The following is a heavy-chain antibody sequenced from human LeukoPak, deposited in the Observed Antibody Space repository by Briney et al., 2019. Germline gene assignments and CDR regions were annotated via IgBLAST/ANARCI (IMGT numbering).Heavy chain of an antibody. CDR1: GYRFTTYW. D-gene: IGHD2-21*01. CDR3: ARPRVVGTMDAFDI. CDR2: IYPGDSDT. Sequence: GESLKISCKNSGYRFTTYWIAWVRQMPGKGLELMGIIYPGDSDTRYSPSFQGQVTISADKSISTAYLQWSGLKASDTAIYYCARPRVVGTMDAFDIWGQGTKVTVSS. V-gene: IGHV5-51*01. J-gene: IGHJ3*02.